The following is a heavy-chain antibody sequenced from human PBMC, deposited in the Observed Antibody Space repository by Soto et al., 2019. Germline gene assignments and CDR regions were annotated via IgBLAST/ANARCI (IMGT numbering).Heavy chain of an antibody. J-gene: IGHJ4*02. CDR2: IKEDGSDK. D-gene: IGHD6-25*01. CDR1: GFAFNTYW. CDR3: ARFTRGSSGDY. Sequence: GGSLSLSGVASGFAFNTYWMSWVRQAPGKGLEWVANIKEDGSDKYYVDSVKGRFTISRDNAKNLLYLQMNSLGAGDTAMYYCARFTRGSSGDYWGQGTLVTVS. V-gene: IGHV3-7*01.